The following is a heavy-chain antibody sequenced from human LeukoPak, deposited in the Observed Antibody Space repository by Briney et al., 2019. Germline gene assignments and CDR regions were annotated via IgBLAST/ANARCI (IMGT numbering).Heavy chain of an antibody. V-gene: IGHV1-2*02. CDR3: ARDAGYCSSTSCYSAAISYYFDY. CDR1: GYTFTGYH. Sequence: ASVKVSCKASGYTFTGYHIHWVRQAPGQGLEWMGWINPNSGGTNYAQKFQGRVTMTRDTSISTAYMELSRLRSDDTAVYYCARDAGYCSSTSCYSAAISYYFDYWGQGTLVTVSS. J-gene: IGHJ4*02. CDR2: INPNSGGT. D-gene: IGHD2-2*01.